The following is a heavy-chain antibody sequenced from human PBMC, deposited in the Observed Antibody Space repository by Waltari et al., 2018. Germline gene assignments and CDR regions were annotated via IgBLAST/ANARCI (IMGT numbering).Heavy chain of an antibody. CDR1: GLPFSDYW. V-gene: IGHV3-7*01. J-gene: IGHJ4*02. CDR2: IKKDASTR. Sequence: EVQVVESGGDLVQPGGSLRLSCAASGLPFSDYWMGWVRQAPGKGLEWVANIKKDASTRYYGDSVKGRFTISRDNAKNSLYLEMNSLTAEDTAVYYCARHGDFCFDYWGQGILVTVSS. CDR3: ARHGDFCFDY. D-gene: IGHD4-17*01.